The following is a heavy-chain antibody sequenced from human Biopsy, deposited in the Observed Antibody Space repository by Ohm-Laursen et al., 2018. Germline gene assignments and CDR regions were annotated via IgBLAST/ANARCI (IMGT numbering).Heavy chain of an antibody. J-gene: IGHJ4*02. D-gene: IGHD3-10*01. CDR1: RDSISNYY. CDR2: IDHTGGT. CDR3: ARSVDITVVRGYYFDF. V-gene: IGHV4-34*01. Sequence: TLSLTWTVSRDSISNYYWTWIRQAPGKGLEWIGEIDHTGGTNYNPSLKSRVNISQDRSKNQFSLRLDSVTAADTAVYYCARSVDITVVRGYYFDFWGQGTLVTVSS.